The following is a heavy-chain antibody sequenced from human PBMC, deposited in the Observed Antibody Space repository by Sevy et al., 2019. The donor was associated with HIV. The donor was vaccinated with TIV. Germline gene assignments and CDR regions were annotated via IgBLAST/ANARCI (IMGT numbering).Heavy chain of an antibody. CDR1: GGSITSLY. CDR2: IYYNGHI. D-gene: IGHD1-26*01. Sequence: SETLSLTCTVSGGSITSLYWNWIRQPPGKGLEWIANIYYNGHINYNPSLKSRVTLSLDTSKNQFSLRLSSVTAADTAMYHCAGENAWGRGYSGGQGTLVTVSS. CDR3: AGENAWGRGYS. J-gene: IGHJ5*01. V-gene: IGHV4-59*08.